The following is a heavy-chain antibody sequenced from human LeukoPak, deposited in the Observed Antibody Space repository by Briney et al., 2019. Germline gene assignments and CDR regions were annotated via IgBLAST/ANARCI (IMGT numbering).Heavy chain of an antibody. CDR2: IKQDGSEK. CDR3: ARVELLWFGELLSTRPDAFDI. D-gene: IGHD3-10*01. J-gene: IGHJ3*02. V-gene: IGHV3-7*01. Sequence: GGSLRLSCAASGFTFSSYWMSWVRQAPGKGLEWVANIKQDGSEKYYVDSVKGRFTISRDNAKNSLYLQMNSLRAEDTAVYYCARVELLWFGELLSTRPDAFDIWGQGPMVTFSS. CDR1: GFTFSSYW.